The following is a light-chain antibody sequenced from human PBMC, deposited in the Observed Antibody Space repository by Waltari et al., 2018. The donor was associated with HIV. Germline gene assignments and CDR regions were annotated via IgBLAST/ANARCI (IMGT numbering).Light chain of an antibody. CDR1: PPDLIGYTF. V-gene: IGLV2-14*03. J-gene: IGLJ2*01. Sequence: QSALTQPASMSGSPGQSITLSCPGPPPDLIGYTFFSWYQQHPGEAPKLIIYADSSRPPGVSSRFSGSKSGNTASLFISGLQAEDEAHYYCSSYTTTTSVTFGEGTQVTVL. CDR2: ADS. CDR3: SSYTTTTSVT.